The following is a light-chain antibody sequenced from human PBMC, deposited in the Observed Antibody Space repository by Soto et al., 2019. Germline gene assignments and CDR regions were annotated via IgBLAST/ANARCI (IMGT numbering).Light chain of an antibody. CDR2: GAS. CDR1: QSVSDN. Sequence: EIVMTQSPAALSVSPGEGATLSGRASQSVSDNLAGYQQKPGQAPRLLIYGASTRATGIPARFSGSGSGTEFTLTISSLLYEYFASYFCQQDNDWPLYTFGQGTKLEIK. CDR3: QQDNDWPLYT. V-gene: IGKV3-15*01. J-gene: IGKJ2*01.